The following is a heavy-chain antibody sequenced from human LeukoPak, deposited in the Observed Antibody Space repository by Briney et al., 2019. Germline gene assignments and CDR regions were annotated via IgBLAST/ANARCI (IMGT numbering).Heavy chain of an antibody. Sequence: SETLSLTCAVYGGSFSGYYWSWIRQPPGKGLEWIGEINHSGSTNYNPSLKSRVTISVDTSKNQFSLKLSSVTAADTAVYYCARSYYQSPYYYYMGVWGKGTTVTVSS. J-gene: IGHJ6*03. CDR2: INHSGST. D-gene: IGHD1-26*01. CDR3: ARSYYQSPYYYYMGV. V-gene: IGHV4-34*01. CDR1: GGSFSGYY.